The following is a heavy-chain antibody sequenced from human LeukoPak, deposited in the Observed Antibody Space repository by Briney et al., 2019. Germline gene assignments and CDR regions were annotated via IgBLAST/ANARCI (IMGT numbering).Heavy chain of an antibody. J-gene: IGHJ4*02. CDR3: TRGVGYYGYFDY. CDR1: GFTFSNAW. D-gene: IGHD2/OR15-2a*01. CDR2: IKSKTDGGTT. Sequence: GGSLRLSCAASGFTFSNAWMSWVRQAPGKGLEWVGRIKSKTDGGTTDYAAPVKGRFTISRDDSKNTLYLQMNSLKTEDTAVYYCTRGVGYYGYFDYWGQGTLVTVSS. V-gene: IGHV3-15*01.